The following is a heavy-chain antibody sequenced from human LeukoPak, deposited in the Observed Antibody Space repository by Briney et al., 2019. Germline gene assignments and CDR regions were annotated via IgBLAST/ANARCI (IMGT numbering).Heavy chain of an antibody. CDR1: GFTVSSNY. CDR3: ARGGYSSSWYHFDY. J-gene: IGHJ4*02. CDR2: IYSGGTT. V-gene: IGHV3-53*01. D-gene: IGHD6-13*01. Sequence: GGSLRLSCAASGFTVSSNYMSWVRQAPGKGLGWVSVIYSGGTTNYADSVKGRFTISRDNSKNTLFLQMNSLRAEDTAVYYCARGGYSSSWYHFDYWGQGTLVTVSS.